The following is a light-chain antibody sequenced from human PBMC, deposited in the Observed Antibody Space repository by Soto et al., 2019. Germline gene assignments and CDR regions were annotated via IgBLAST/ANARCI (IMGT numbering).Light chain of an antibody. CDR1: SSNIGNSF. CDR3: GAWDGGLSAVV. V-gene: IGLV1-51*01. J-gene: IGLJ1*01. CDR2: YNN. Sequence: QSVLTQPPSVSGAPGRTVTISCSGSSSNIGNSFVSWYQQLPGTAPRLLMYYNNERPSGIPDRFSGSKSGTSATLGITGLQTGDEADYYCGAWDGGLSAVVFGTGTKLTVL.